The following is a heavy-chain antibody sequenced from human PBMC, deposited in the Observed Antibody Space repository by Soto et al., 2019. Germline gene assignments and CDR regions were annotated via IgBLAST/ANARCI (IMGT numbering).Heavy chain of an antibody. D-gene: IGHD1-26*01. CDR1: GYTFTGYY. CDR2: INPNSGGT. V-gene: IGHV1-2*02. J-gene: IGHJ4*02. Sequence: ASVKVSCKASGYTFTGYYMHWVRQAPGQGLEWMGWINPNSGGTNYAQKFQGRVTMTRATSISTAYMELSRLRSDDTAVYYCARDRARGATHIDYWGQGTLVTVSS. CDR3: ARDRARGATHIDY.